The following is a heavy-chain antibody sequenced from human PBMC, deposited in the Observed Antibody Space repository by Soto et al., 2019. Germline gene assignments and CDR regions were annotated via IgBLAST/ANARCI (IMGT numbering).Heavy chain of an antibody. CDR1: GFTFSSYA. CDR2: ISGSGGRT. Sequence: EVQLLESGGGLVQPGGSLRLSCAASGFTFSSYAMSWVRQAPGKGLEWVSAISGSGGRTYYADSVKGRFTISRDNSKNTLYLQMNSLRAEDTAVYYCAKDLFDLEGVFDYWGQGTLVTVSS. V-gene: IGHV3-23*01. CDR3: AKDLFDLEGVFDY. D-gene: IGHD1-1*01. J-gene: IGHJ4*02.